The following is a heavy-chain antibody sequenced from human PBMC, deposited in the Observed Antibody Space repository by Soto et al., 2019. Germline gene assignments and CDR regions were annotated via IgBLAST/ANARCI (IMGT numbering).Heavy chain of an antibody. D-gene: IGHD5-18*01. CDR2: IDTSGTT. V-gene: IGHV4-4*07. CDR3: ARGPRGYVYYHGMDV. Sequence: SETLSLTCTVSGGSISSYYCSWIRQAAGKGLEWIGRIDTSGTTNYNPSLKSRVTMSVDASKSQFSLNLSSVTAADTAVYYCARGPRGYVYYHGMDVWGQGTSVTVSS. CDR1: GGSISSYY. J-gene: IGHJ6*02.